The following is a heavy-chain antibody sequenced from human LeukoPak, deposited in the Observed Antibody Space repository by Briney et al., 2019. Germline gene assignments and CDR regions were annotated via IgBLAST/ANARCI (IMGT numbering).Heavy chain of an antibody. V-gene: IGHV3-53*01. J-gene: IGHJ4*02. D-gene: IGHD7-27*01. CDR1: GLTVGSSF. CDR2: IFSDGTT. CDR3: AKTGGPWD. Sequence: GGSLRLSCAASGLTVGSSFMSWVRQAPGKGLQWVSVIFSDGTTYYTDSVKGRFTISRDNSKNTLYLQLNSLRAEDTAVYYCAKTGGPWDWGQGTLVTVSS.